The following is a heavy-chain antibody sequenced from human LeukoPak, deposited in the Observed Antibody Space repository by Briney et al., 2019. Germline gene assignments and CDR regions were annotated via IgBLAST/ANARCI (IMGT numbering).Heavy chain of an antibody. CDR3: AKGCGADCYGFYFYHGMDV. J-gene: IGHJ6*02. D-gene: IGHD2-21*02. Sequence: GGSLRLSCAASGFTFSRCAMGWVRQAPGKGLEWVSSISGSGATTYYADSVKGRFTMSRDNSKNTLYLQLTSLRAEDTAVYYCAKGCGADCYGFYFYHGMDVWGQGTTVSVSS. V-gene: IGHV3-23*01. CDR2: ISGSGATT. CDR1: GFTFSRCA.